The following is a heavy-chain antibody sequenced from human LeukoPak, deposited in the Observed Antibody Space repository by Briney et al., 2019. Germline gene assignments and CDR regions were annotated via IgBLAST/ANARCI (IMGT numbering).Heavy chain of an antibody. D-gene: IGHD3-10*01. V-gene: IGHV3-30*02. CDR3: AKEGRSPGGNYYGSGSYFGY. CDR2: IRYDGSNK. J-gene: IGHJ4*02. CDR1: GFTFSSYG. Sequence: PGGSLRLSCAASGFTFSSYGVHWVRQAPGKGLEWVAFIRYDGSNKYYADSVKGRFTISRDNSKNTLYLQMNSLRAEDTAVYYCAKEGRSPGGNYYGSGSYFGYWGQGTLVTVSS.